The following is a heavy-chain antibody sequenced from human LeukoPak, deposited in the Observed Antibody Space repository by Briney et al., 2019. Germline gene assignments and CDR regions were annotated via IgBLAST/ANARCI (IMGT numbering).Heavy chain of an antibody. CDR1: EFTFNRYT. D-gene: IGHD2-2*02. CDR3: ARAVVPSAIEEAFDI. V-gene: IGHV3-21*01. CDR2: ISSSGHYI. Sequence: GGSLRLFRAASEFTFNRYTMSWVPQAPGKGLDWVSSISSSGHYIYYADSLKGRFTMSRDNAKNLLYLQMNSLRAEDTAVYYCARAVVPSAIEEAFDIWGQGTMVTVSS. J-gene: IGHJ3*02.